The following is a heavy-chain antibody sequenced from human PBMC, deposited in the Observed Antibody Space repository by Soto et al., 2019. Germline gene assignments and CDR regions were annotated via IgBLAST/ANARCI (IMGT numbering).Heavy chain of an antibody. CDR3: AKVGAAAGRIYYHYGMDV. Sequence: GGSLRLSCAASGFTFSSYAMSWVRQAPGKGLEWVSAISGSGGSTYYADSVKGRFTISRDNSKNTLYLQMNSLRAEDTAVYYCAKVGAAAGRIYYHYGMDVWGQGTKVTVSS. J-gene: IGHJ6*02. CDR1: GFTFSSYA. V-gene: IGHV3-23*01. CDR2: ISGSGGST. D-gene: IGHD6-13*01.